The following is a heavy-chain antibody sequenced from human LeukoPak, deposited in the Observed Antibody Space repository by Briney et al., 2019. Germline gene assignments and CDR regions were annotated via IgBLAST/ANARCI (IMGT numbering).Heavy chain of an antibody. CDR3: ARWAPATGLDC. CDR1: GGSISSSSYY. D-gene: IGHD1-1*01. V-gene: IGHV4-39*07. J-gene: IGHJ4*02. CDR2: IYYSGST. Sequence: SETLSLTCTVSGGSISSSSYYWGWIRQPPGKGLEWIGSIYYSGSTYYNPSLKSRVTISVDTSKNQFSLKLSSVTAADTAVYYCARWAPATGLDCWGQGTLVTVSS.